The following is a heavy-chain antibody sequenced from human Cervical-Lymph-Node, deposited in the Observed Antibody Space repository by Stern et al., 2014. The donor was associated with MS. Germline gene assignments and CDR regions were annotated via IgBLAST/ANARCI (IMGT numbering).Heavy chain of an antibody. V-gene: IGHV1-46*01. D-gene: IGHD4-17*01. Sequence: QVQLVQSGAEVKKPGASVKVSCQTSGYTFTDYYLHWLRQAPGQGLEWMGIINPSGGSTSYAQKFQGRVTLTRDTSTGTVYMELSSLRSEDTAVYYCALMTTVTRGFDYWGQGTLVTVSS. CDR1: GYTFTDYY. CDR2: INPSGGST. J-gene: IGHJ4*02. CDR3: ALMTTVTRGFDY.